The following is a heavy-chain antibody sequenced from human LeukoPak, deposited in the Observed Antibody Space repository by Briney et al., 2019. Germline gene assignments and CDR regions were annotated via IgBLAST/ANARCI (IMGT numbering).Heavy chain of an antibody. V-gene: IGHV4-59*08. D-gene: IGHD3-10*01. CDR2: IYYSGST. CDR3: ARHEGITVNPFDI. CDR1: GGSMSHYY. J-gene: IGHJ3*02. Sequence: SETLSLTCTVSGGSMSHYYWGWIRQPPGKGLEWIGYIYYSGSTNYNPSLKSRLTISADTSKNQFSLGLTSMTAADTAVYYCARHEGITVNPFDIWGQGTMVTVSS.